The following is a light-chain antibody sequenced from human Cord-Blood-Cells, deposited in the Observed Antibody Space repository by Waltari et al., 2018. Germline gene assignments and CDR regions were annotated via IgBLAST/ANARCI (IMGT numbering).Light chain of an antibody. J-gene: IGKJ2*01. CDR3: QQYYSTPPYT. CDR2: WAS. V-gene: IGKV4-1*01. Sequence: DIVMTQSPDSLAVSLGERATINCKSSQSVLYSSNNKNYLAWYQQKPGQPPKLLIYWASTRESGVPDRFSGSGSGTDFTLTISSLQAEDVAVYYCQQYYSTPPYTFGQGTKLKIK. CDR1: QSVLYSSNNKNY.